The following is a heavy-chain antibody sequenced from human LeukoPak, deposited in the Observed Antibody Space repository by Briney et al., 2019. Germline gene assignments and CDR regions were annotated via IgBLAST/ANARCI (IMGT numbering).Heavy chain of an antibody. J-gene: IGHJ4*02. CDR3: ARSGPTDIVVVPAALPFDY. CDR1: GYSFTSYW. D-gene: IGHD2-2*01. CDR2: IYPGDSDT. Sequence: GESLKISCKGAGYSFTSYWIGWVRQMPGKGLEWMGIIYPGDSDTRYSPSFQGQVTISADKSISTAYLQWSSLKASDTAMYYSARSGPTDIVVVPAALPFDYWGQGTLVTVSS. V-gene: IGHV5-51*01.